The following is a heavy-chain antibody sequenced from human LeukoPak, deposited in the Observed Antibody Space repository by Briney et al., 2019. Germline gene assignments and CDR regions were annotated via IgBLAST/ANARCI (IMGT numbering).Heavy chain of an antibody. Sequence: SQTLSLTCTVSGGSITSGGYYWSWTRQHPGKGLEWIGHIYYSGYTYYNPSLKSRVTMSVDTSKNQFSLKLSSVTAADTAVYYCARSWFGELSHFNYWGQGTLVRVSS. CDR1: GGSITSGGYY. CDR2: IYYSGYT. V-gene: IGHV4-31*03. D-gene: IGHD3-10*01. J-gene: IGHJ4*02. CDR3: ARSWFGELSHFNY.